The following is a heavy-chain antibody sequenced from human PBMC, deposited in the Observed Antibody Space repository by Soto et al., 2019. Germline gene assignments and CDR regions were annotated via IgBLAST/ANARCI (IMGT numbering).Heavy chain of an antibody. Sequence: GGSLRLSCAASGFTFSSYAMSWVRQAPGKGLEWVSAISGSGGSTYYADSVKGRFTISRDNSKNTLYLQMNSLRAEDTAVYYCAKDRRKVVPAAGNRLDYWGQGTLVTVSS. CDR1: GFTFSSYA. CDR3: AKDRRKVVPAAGNRLDY. V-gene: IGHV3-23*01. D-gene: IGHD2-2*01. CDR2: ISGSGGST. J-gene: IGHJ4*02.